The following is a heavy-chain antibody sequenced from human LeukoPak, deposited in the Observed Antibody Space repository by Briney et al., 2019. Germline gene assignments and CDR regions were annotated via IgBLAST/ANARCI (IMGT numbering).Heavy chain of an antibody. D-gene: IGHD2-8*01. CDR1: GFTFSSYG. Sequence: GGTLRLSCAASGFTFSSYGMSWVRQAPGKGLEWVSAISGSGGSTYYADSVKGRFTISRDNSKNTLYLRMNSLRAEDTAVYYCAKDRCTNVIGCLYYYMDVWGKGTAVTISS. CDR3: AKDRCTNVIGCLYYYMDV. J-gene: IGHJ6*03. CDR2: ISGSGGST. V-gene: IGHV3-23*01.